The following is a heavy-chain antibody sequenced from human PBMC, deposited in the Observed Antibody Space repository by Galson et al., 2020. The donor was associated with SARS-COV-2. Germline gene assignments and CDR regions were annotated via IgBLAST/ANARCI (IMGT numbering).Heavy chain of an antibody. CDR2: INHSGST. V-gene: IGHV4-34*01. Sequence: SETLSLTCAVYGGSFSGYYWSWIRQPPGKGLEWIGEINHSGSTNYNPSLKSRVTISVDTSKNQFSLKLSSVTAADTAVYYCARGGRRWLQLRPYYYGMDVWGQGTTVIVSS. D-gene: IGHD5-12*01. CDR3: ARGGRRWLQLRPYYYGMDV. J-gene: IGHJ6*02. CDR1: GGSFSGYY.